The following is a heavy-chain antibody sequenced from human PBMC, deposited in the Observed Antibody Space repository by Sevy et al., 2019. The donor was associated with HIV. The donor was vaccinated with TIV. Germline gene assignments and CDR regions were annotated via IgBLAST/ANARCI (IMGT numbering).Heavy chain of an antibody. CDR3: VRGPGYYFDH. Sequence: GGSLRLSCIASGFTFSSYSMNWVRQAPGKGLEWVSFISSSTTVIYYADSVKGRFTPSRDNAENSVYLQMNSLRDEDTAVYYCVRGPGYYFDHWGQGTLVTVSS. J-gene: IGHJ4*02. D-gene: IGHD5-12*01. V-gene: IGHV3-48*02. CDR1: GFTFSSYS. CDR2: ISSSTTVI.